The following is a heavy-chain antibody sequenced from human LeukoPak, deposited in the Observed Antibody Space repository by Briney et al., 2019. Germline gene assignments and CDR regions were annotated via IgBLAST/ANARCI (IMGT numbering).Heavy chain of an antibody. Sequence: PGGSLRLSCAASGLTFSSYAMSWVRQAPGKGLEWVSTISGSGGTTYYADSVKGRITISRDTSKNTLYLQMNSLRAEDTAIYYCAKDQPSAYNWNYDYFDYWGQGTLVTVSS. D-gene: IGHD1-7*01. CDR1: GLTFSSYA. J-gene: IGHJ4*02. CDR2: ISGSGGTT. CDR3: AKDQPSAYNWNYDYFDY. V-gene: IGHV3-23*01.